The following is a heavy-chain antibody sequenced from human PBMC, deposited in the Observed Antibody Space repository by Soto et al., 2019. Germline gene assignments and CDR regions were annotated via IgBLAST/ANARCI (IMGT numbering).Heavy chain of an antibody. CDR2: IDPSDSYT. CDR3: AVSTGILTGYRYGMDV. CDR1: GYSFTSYW. J-gene: IGHJ6*02. D-gene: IGHD3-9*01. V-gene: IGHV5-10-1*01. Sequence: PGESLKISCNGSGYSFTSYWISWVRQMPWKGLEWMGRIDPSDSYTNYSPSFQGHVTISADKSISTAYLQWSSLKASDTAMYYCAVSTGILTGYRYGMDVWGQGTTVTVSS.